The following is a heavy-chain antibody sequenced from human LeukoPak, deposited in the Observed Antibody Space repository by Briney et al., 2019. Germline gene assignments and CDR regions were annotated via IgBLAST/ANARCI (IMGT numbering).Heavy chain of an antibody. D-gene: IGHD5-18*01. Sequence: GGSLRLSCAASGFTFSSYAMSWVRQAPGKGLGWVSAISGSGGSTYYADSVKGRFTVSRDNSKNTLYLQMNSLRAEDTAVYYCAKGIYGYSYGLFDYWGQGTLVTVSS. CDR2: ISGSGGST. J-gene: IGHJ4*02. CDR3: AKGIYGYSYGLFDY. V-gene: IGHV3-23*01. CDR1: GFTFSSYA.